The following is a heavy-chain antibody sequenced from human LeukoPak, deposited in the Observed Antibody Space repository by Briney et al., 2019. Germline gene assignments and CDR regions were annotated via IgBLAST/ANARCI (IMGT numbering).Heavy chain of an antibody. CDR2: ISGSGGST. D-gene: IGHD3-10*01. J-gene: IGHJ4*02. V-gene: IGHV3-23*01. CDR1: GFTFSSYA. Sequence: PGGSLRLSCAASGFTFSSYAMSWVRQAPGKGLEWVSAISGSGGSTYYADSVKGRFTISRDNSKNTLYLQMSSLRAEDTAVYYCAKLIDYGSGSSHPPDYWGQGTLVTVSS. CDR3: AKLIDYGSGSSHPPDY.